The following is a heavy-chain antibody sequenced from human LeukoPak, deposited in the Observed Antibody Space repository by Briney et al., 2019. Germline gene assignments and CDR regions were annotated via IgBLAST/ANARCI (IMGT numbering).Heavy chain of an antibody. V-gene: IGHV3-48*04. D-gene: IGHD2-2*01. CDR2: ISSGSTTI. J-gene: IGHJ4*02. CDR3: ARGPHVFYCSSTSCPWGY. CDR1: GFTFSGYS. Sequence: GGSLRLSCAASGFTFSGYSMNWVRQAPGRGLEWVSYISSGSTTIYYANSVKGRFTISRDNAKNSLYLQMNSLRAEDTAVYYCARGPHVFYCSSTSCPWGYWGQGTLVTVSS.